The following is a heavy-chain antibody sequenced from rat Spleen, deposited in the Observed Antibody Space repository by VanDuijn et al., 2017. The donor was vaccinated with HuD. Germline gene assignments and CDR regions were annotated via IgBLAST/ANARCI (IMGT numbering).Heavy chain of an antibody. J-gene: IGHJ2*01. CDR2: IIYDGSRT. CDR1: GFTFSDDN. CDR3: ARGGFFRY. V-gene: IGHV5S10*01. D-gene: IGHD1-11*01. Sequence: EVQLVESGGDLVQPGRSLKLTCAASGFTFSDDNMAWVRQAPKKGLEWVATIIYDGSRTYYRDSVKGRFTVSRDNAKSTLYLQMDSLRSEDTATYYCARGGFFRYWGQGVMVTVSS.